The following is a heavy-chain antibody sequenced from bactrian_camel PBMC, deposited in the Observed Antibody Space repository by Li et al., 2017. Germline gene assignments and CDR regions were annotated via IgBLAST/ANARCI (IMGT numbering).Heavy chain of an antibody. CDR3: ATCRTDWSAGRCPFYDF. CDR2: IGVNGVRT. Sequence: VQLVESGGGSVQAGGSLRLSCAASGLSFSGYAMTWVRQAPGKGLEWVSGIGVNGVRTYYANSVKGRFTISKDNAQNMMYLQLNSLKTEDTAMYYCATCRTDWSAGRCPFYDFRGQGTQVTVS. J-gene: IGHJ4*01. V-gene: IGHV3-1*01. D-gene: IGHD1*01. CDR1: GLSFSGYA.